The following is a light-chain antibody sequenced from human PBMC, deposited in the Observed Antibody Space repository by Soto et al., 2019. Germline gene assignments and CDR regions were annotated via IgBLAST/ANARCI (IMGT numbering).Light chain of an antibody. CDR2: DVS. CDR1: SSDVGGFNY. V-gene: IGLV2-14*01. CDR3: SSYTSSSTLVFV. Sequence: ALTQPASVSGSPGQSITISCTGTSSDVGGFNYVSWYQQHPGKAPKLMIYDVSNRPSGVSNRFSGSKSGNTASLTISGLQAEDEADYYCSSYTSSSTLVFVFGTGTKLTVL. J-gene: IGLJ1*01.